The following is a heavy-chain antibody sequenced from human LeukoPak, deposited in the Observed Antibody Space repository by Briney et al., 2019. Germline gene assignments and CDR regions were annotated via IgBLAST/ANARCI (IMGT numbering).Heavy chain of an antibody. CDR2: ISAYNGNT. V-gene: IGHV1-18*01. Sequence: ASVKVSCKGSGGAFSSYAISWVRQAPGQGLEWMGWISAYNGNTNYAQKLQGRVTMTTDTSTSTAYMELRSLRSDDTAVYYCARDGIVGAVYYYYYYMDVWGKGTTVTVSS. D-gene: IGHD1-26*01. J-gene: IGHJ6*03. CDR1: GGAFSSYA. CDR3: ARDGIVGAVYYYYYYMDV.